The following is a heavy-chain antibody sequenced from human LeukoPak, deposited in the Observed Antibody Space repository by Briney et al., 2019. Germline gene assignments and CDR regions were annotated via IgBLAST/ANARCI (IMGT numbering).Heavy chain of an antibody. J-gene: IGHJ4*02. D-gene: IGHD3-22*01. CDR2: IYHTGST. CDR3: ARGFYGYYYDSSGSNYFDY. V-gene: IGHV4-38-2*02. CDR1: GYSISSTYC. Sequence: PSETLSLTCTVSGYSISSTYCWGWIRQSPGRGLEWIGSIYHTGSTFYNPSLKSRVTISVDTSKNQFSLKLSSVTAADTAVYYCARGFYGYYYDSSGSNYFDYWGQGTLVTVSS.